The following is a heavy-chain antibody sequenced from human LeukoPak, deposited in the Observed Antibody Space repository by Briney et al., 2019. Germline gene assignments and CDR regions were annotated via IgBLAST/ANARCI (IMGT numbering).Heavy chain of an antibody. Sequence: GGSLRLSCEASGFTFSSYWMSWVRQAPGKGLEWVANIKQDGSEKYYVDSVKGRFTISRDNAKNSLYLQMNSLRAEDTAVYFCSRDLGTGRPHDFWGQGTLVTVSP. D-gene: IGHD3/OR15-3a*01. CDR2: IKQDGSEK. V-gene: IGHV3-7*01. CDR3: SRDLGTGRPHDF. J-gene: IGHJ4*02. CDR1: GFTFSSYW.